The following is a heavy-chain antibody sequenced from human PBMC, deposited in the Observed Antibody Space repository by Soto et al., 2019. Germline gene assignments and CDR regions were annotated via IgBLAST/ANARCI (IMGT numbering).Heavy chain of an antibody. Sequence: PGGVLRLSCAASGFTFSSYAMSWVRQATGKGLEWVSAISGSGGSTYYADSVKGRFTISRDNSKNTLYLQMNSLRAEDTAVYYCAKDLAPSYYYDSSGYLNWGQGTLVTVSS. D-gene: IGHD3-22*01. CDR3: AKDLAPSYYYDSSGYLN. V-gene: IGHV3-23*01. CDR2: ISGSGGST. J-gene: IGHJ4*02. CDR1: GFTFSSYA.